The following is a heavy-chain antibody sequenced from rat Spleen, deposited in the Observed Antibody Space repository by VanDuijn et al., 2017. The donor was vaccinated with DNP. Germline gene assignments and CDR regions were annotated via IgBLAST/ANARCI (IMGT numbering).Heavy chain of an antibody. CDR1: GFTFSDYY. V-gene: IGHV5-7*01. J-gene: IGHJ4*01. CDR2: ISYNGGTP. D-gene: IGHD1-12*01. CDR3: ARHRTIMPYYYVMDA. Sequence: EVQLVESDGGLVQPGRSLKLSCAVSGFTFSDYYMAWVRQAPAKGLEWVATISYNGGTPYYRDSVKGRLTISRDNAQSTLYLQMDSLRSEDTATYYCARHRTIMPYYYVMDAWRQGASVTVSS.